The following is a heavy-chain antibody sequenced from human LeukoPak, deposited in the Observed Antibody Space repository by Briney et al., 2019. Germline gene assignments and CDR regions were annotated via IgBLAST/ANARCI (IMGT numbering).Heavy chain of an antibody. J-gene: IGHJ4*02. Sequence: GGSLRLSCAASGFTFSSYAMSWVRQAPGKGLEWVSAISGSGGSTYYADSVKGRFTISRDNSKNTLYLQMNSLRAEDAAVYYCAKAGGYSSGWYSYWGQGTLVTVSS. D-gene: IGHD6-19*01. CDR1: GFTFSSYA. CDR3: AKAGGYSSGWYSY. CDR2: ISGSGGST. V-gene: IGHV3-23*01.